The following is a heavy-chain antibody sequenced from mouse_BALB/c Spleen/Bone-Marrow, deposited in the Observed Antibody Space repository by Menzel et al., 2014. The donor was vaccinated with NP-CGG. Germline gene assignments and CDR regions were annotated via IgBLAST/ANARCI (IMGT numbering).Heavy chain of an antibody. J-gene: IGHJ2*01. CDR1: GFTFSSYA. Sequence: EAQGVESGGGLVKPGGSLKLSCAASGFTFSSYAMSWVRQTPEKRLEWVATISSGGNCTYYPDSVKGRFTISRDNAKNTLYLQMSSLRSEDTAMYYCASTGYFFDYWGQGTTLTVSS. D-gene: IGHD4-1*01. CDR3: ASTGYFFDY. V-gene: IGHV5-9-3*01. CDR2: ISSGGNCT.